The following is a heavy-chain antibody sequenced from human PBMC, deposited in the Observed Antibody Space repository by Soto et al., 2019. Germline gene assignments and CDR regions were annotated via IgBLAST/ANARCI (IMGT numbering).Heavy chain of an antibody. V-gene: IGHV4-31*03. D-gene: IGHD2-21*02. J-gene: IGHJ6*02. CDR2: IYYSGST. CDR3: ARAHGGNSHYYYGMDV. CDR1: GGSISSGGYY. Sequence: SETLSLTCTVSGGSISSGGYYWSWIRQHPGKGLEWIGYIYYSGSTYYNPSLKSRVTISVDTSKNQFSLKLSSVTAADTAVYYCARAHGGNSHYYYGMDVWGQGTTVTVS.